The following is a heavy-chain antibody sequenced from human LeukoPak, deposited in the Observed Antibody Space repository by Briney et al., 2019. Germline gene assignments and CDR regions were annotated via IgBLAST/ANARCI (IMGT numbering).Heavy chain of an antibody. CDR3: ARGIGTGRQPFDY. CDR2: ISSVSSTI. Sequence: GGSLRLSCAASGFTFSSYSMNWVRQAPGKGLEWVSYISSVSSTIYYADSMKGRFTISRDNAKNSLYLQMNSLRAEDTAVYYCARGIGTGRQPFDYWGQGTLVTVSS. J-gene: IGHJ4*02. V-gene: IGHV3-48*01. CDR1: GFTFSSYS. D-gene: IGHD1-1*01.